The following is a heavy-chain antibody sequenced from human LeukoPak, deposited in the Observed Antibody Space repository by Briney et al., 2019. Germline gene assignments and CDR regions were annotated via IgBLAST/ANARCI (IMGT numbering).Heavy chain of an antibody. Sequence: GGSLRLSCAASGFTFSAYAMSWVRQAPGKGLEWVSAISGSGGSTYYADSVKGRFTISRDNSKNTVYLQMNSLRAEDTAVYYCATHAIAVAGRGSDHWGQGTLVTVSS. J-gene: IGHJ4*02. CDR1: GFTFSAYA. D-gene: IGHD6-19*01. CDR2: ISGSGGST. CDR3: ATHAIAVAGRGSDH. V-gene: IGHV3-23*01.